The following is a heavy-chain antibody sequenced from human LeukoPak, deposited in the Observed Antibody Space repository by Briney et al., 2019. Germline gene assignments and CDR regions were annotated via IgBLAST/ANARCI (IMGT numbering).Heavy chain of an antibody. J-gene: IGHJ6*04. V-gene: IGHV3-23*01. CDR1: GFTFSSYA. Sequence: GGSLRLSCAASGFTFSSYAMSWVRQAPGKGLEWVSAISGSGGSTYYADSVKGRFIISRDNSKNTLYLQMNSLRAEDTAVYYCAKDIGGDTMVRGVYYYYYYGMDVWGKGTTVTVSS. CDR2: ISGSGGST. D-gene: IGHD3-10*01. CDR3: AKDIGGDTMVRGVYYYYYYGMDV.